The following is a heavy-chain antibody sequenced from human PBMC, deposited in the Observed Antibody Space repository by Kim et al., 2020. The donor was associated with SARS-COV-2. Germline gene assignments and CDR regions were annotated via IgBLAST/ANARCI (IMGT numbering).Heavy chain of an antibody. D-gene: IGHD3-10*01. Sequence: SETLSLTCSVSGGCNSNYYWSWIRQPPGKGLEWIGYICYSGSTMYNASLKSRVIITVDKYTNQFSLMLSSGPAADTAVYYCARHRHLRSVHYGIDVWG. V-gene: IGHV4-59*08. CDR3: ARHRHLRSVHYGIDV. CDR2: ICYSGST. CDR1: GGCNSNYY. J-gene: IGHJ6*02.